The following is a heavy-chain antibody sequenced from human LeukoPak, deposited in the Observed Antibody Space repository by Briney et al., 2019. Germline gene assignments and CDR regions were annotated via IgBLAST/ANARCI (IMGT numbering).Heavy chain of an antibody. Sequence: SQTLSLTCTVSGDSTTTTGSYWSWIRQHPAKGLEWIGYIYYSGSTYYNPSLKSRVTITVDTSKNQFSLNLSSVTAADTAVYYCVGGVVPYDGRREYFQHWGQGTLVTVSS. CDR3: VGGVVPYDGRREYFQH. J-gene: IGHJ1*01. CDR2: IYYSGST. D-gene: IGHD2-2*01. CDR1: GDSTTTTGSY. V-gene: IGHV4-31*03.